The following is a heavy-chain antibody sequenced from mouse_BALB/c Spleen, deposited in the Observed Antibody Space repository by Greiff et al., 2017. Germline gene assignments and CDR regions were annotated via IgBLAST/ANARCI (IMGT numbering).Heavy chain of an antibody. Sequence: VQLKESGAELVKPGASVKLSCTASGFNIKDTYMHWVKQRPEQGLEWIGRIDPANGNTKYDPKFQGKATITADTSSNTAYLQLSSLTSEDTAVYYCARSYYGSTYGGYFDVWGAGTTVTVSS. J-gene: IGHJ1*01. V-gene: IGHV14-3*02. D-gene: IGHD1-1*01. CDR1: GFNIKDTY. CDR2: IDPANGNT. CDR3: ARSYYGSTYGGYFDV.